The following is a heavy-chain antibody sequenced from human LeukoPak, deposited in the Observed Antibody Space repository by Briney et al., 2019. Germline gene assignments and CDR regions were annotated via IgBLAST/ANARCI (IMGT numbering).Heavy chain of an antibody. CDR1: GFTFSSYA. V-gene: IGHV3-23*01. CDR2: ISGNGGST. D-gene: IGHD2-15*01. J-gene: IGHJ4*02. Sequence: GGSLRLSCAASGFTFSSYAMSWVRQAPGKGLEWVSTISGNGGSTYYADSVQGRFTISRDNSKSTLCLQMNSLRAEDTAVYYCAKQLGYCSDGSCYFPYWGQGTLVTVSS. CDR3: AKQLGYCSDGSCYFPY.